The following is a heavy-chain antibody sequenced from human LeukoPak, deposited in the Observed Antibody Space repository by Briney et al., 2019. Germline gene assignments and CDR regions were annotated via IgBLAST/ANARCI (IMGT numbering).Heavy chain of an antibody. CDR1: GYSISSGYY. J-gene: IGHJ4*02. CDR2: IYHSGST. D-gene: IGHD3-22*01. Sequence: SETLSLTCIVSGYSISSGYYWGWIRQPPGKGLEWIGSIYHSGSTYYNPSLKSRVTISVDTPKNQFSLKLSSVTAADTAVYYCARGRYYYDRGYWGQGTLVTVSS. CDR3: ARGRYYYDRGY. V-gene: IGHV4-38-2*02.